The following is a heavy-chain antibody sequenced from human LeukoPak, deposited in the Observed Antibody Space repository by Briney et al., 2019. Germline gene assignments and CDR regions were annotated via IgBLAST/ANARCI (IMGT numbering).Heavy chain of an antibody. J-gene: IGHJ4*02. D-gene: IGHD3-10*01. Sequence: SETLSLTCTVSGVSIRGFYWNWVRQPPRKGLEWVGYIHTGGSISSNPSLNRRVAFSMDKSKNQVALRRNSVPATDTAVYYCARRRGGFGEVEFDYWGQGTPVTVST. V-gene: IGHV4-4*09. CDR3: ARRRGGFGEVEFDY. CDR2: IHTGGSI. CDR1: GVSIRGFY.